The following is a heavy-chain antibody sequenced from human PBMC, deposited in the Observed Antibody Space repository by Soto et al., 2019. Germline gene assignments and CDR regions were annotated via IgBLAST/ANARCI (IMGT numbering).Heavy chain of an antibody. J-gene: IGHJ4*01. D-gene: IGHD3-22*01. CDR3: VRPYDSSGYYSAFDY. CDR2: ISHSSSYT. Sequence: GGSLRLSCAASGFTFSDYYMSWIRQAPGKGLEWVSYISHSSSYTKYADSVKGRFTISRDNAKNSLYLQMNSLRAEDTAVYYCVRPYDSSGYYSAFDYCGHGTLVTVSS. V-gene: IGHV3-11*06. CDR1: GFTFSDYY.